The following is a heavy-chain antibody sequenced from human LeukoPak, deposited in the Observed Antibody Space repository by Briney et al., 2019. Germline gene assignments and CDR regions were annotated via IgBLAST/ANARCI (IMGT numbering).Heavy chain of an antibody. CDR1: GFTFSSHW. CDR3: TRVEKGFWSGFKMDV. V-gene: IGHV3-7*01. J-gene: IGHJ6*04. CDR2: IKQDGSEK. D-gene: IGHD3-3*01. Sequence: PGGSLRLSCAASGFTFSSHWMNWVRQAPGKGLEWVANIKQDGSEKYYVDSVKGRFTISRDNAKNSLYLQMNSLRVEDTAVYFCTRVEKGFWSGFKMDVWGKGTTVAVSS.